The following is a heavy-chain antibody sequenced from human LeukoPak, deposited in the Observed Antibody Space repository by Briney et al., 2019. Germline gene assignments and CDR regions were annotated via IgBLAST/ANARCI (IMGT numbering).Heavy chain of an antibody. D-gene: IGHD2-21*02. CDR1: GYTFTSYD. CDR2: MNPNSGNT. CDR3: ARVGGAYCGGDCYSDY. Sequence: ASVKVSCKASGYTFTSYDINWVRQATGQGLEWMGWMNPNSGNTGYAQKFQGRVTMTRNTSISTAYMELSSLRSEDTAVYYCARVGGAYCGGDCYSDYWGQGTLVTVSS. J-gene: IGHJ4*02. V-gene: IGHV1-8*01.